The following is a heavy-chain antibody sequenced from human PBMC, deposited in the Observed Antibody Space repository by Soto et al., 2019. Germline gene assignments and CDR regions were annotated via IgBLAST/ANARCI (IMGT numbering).Heavy chain of an antibody. J-gene: IGHJ6*02. D-gene: IGHD6-6*01. CDR2: INHSGST. V-gene: IGHV4-34*01. CDR1: GGSFSGYY. CDR3: ARVKRGLEYSSSFYYYYGMDV. Sequence: SETLSLTCAVYGGSFSGYYWSWIRQPPGKGLKWIGEINHSGSTNYNPSLKSRVTISVDTSKNQFSLKLSSVTAADTAVYYCARVKRGLEYSSSFYYYYGMDVWGQGTTVTVSS.